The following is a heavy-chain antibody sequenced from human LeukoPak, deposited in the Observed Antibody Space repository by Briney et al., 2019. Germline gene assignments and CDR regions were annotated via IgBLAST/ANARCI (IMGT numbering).Heavy chain of an antibody. Sequence: GGSLRLSCAASRFTFSSYAMSWVRQAPGKGLEWVSGISGSGGRTYYADSVKGRFTISRDNSKNTLYLQMNSLRAEDTAVYYCAKDPYAWTSTYSYTPFDYWGQGTLVTVSS. V-gene: IGHV3-23*01. D-gene: IGHD5-18*01. CDR3: AKDPYAWTSTYSYTPFDY. J-gene: IGHJ4*02. CDR1: RFTFSSYA. CDR2: ISGSGGRT.